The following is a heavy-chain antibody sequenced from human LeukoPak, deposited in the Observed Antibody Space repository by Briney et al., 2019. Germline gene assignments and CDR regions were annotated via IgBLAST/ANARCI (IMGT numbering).Heavy chain of an antibody. J-gene: IGHJ6*02. D-gene: IGHD2-2*01. CDR2: ISYDGSNK. V-gene: IGHV3-30-3*01. Sequence: GRSLRLSCAASGFTFSSYAMHWVRQAPGKGLEWVAVISYDGSNKYYADSVKGRFTISRDNSKNTLYLQMNSPRAEDTAVYYCARDHCSSTSCYAPYYYGMDVWGQGTTVTVSS. CDR3: ARDHCSSTSCYAPYYYGMDV. CDR1: GFTFSSYA.